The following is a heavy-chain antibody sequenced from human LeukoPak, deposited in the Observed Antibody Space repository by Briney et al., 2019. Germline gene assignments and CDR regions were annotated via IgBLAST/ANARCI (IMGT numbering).Heavy chain of an antibody. V-gene: IGHV4-34*01. Sequence: SETLSLTCAVYGVSFSGYYWSWIRQPPGKGLEWIGEINHSGSTNYNPSLKSRVTISVDTSKNQFSLKLSSVTAADTAVYYCARRVRYSGRPRQAGFDYWGQGTLVTVSS. D-gene: IGHD1-26*01. J-gene: IGHJ4*02. CDR2: INHSGST. CDR1: GVSFSGYY. CDR3: ARRVRYSGRPRQAGFDY.